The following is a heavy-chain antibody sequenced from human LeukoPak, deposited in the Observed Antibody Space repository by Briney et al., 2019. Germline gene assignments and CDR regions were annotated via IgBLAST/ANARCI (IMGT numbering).Heavy chain of an antibody. Sequence: GGSLRLSCAASGFTFSSYAMHWVRQAPGKGLEWVAVISYDGSNKYYADSVKGRFTISRDNAKNSLYLQMNSLRAEDTAVYYCAKFPFRAGDFDYWGQGTLVTVSS. CDR1: GFTFSSYA. V-gene: IGHV3-30-3*02. J-gene: IGHJ4*02. CDR2: ISYDGSNK. D-gene: IGHD3-16*01. CDR3: AKFPFRAGDFDY.